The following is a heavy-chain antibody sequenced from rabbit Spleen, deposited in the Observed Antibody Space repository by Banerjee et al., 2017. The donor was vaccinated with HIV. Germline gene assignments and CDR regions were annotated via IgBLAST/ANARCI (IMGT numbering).Heavy chain of an antibody. J-gene: IGHJ3*01. V-gene: IGHV1S40*01. Sequence: QSLEESGGGLVQPEGSLALTCKASGVSFSSSSYVCWVRQAPGKGLEWIACIDSGSSGFTYFATWAKGRFTCSKTSSTTVTLQMTSLTVADTATYFCARDTSSSFSSYGMDLWGQGTLVTVS. D-gene: IGHD1-1*01. CDR1: GVSFSSSSY. CDR2: IDSGSSGFT. CDR3: ARDTSSSFSSYGMDL.